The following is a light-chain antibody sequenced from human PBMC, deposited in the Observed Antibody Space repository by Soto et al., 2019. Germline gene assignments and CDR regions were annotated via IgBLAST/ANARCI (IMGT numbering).Light chain of an antibody. V-gene: IGKV1-12*01. Sequence: DIQVTQSPSSVSASVGDRVTITCRASQGLVSWLAWYQQKPGKAPKLLIYAASSFQSGVPSRFSGSVSGTDFTLSISSLQHEDFATYYCQQTSSFPLTFGGGTKVEIK. CDR2: AAS. J-gene: IGKJ4*01. CDR1: QGLVSW. CDR3: QQTSSFPLT.